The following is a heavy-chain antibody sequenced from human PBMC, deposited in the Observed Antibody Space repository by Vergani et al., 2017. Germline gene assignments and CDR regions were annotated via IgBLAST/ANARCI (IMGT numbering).Heavy chain of an antibody. CDR3: AKDGRWELLPPYYYYGMDV. CDR2: ISYDGSNK. J-gene: IGHJ6*02. V-gene: IGHV3-30*18. D-gene: IGHD1-26*01. Sequence: QVQLVESGGGVVQPGRSLRLSCAASGFTFSSYGMQWVRQAPGKGLEWVAVISYDGSNKYYADSVKGRFTISRDNSKNTLYLQMNSLRAEDTAVYYCAKDGRWELLPPYYYYGMDVWGQGTTVTVSS. CDR1: GFTFSSYG.